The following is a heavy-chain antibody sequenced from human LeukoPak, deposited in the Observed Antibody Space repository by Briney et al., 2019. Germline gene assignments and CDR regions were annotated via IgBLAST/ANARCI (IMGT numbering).Heavy chain of an antibody. CDR3: ARADYGDAFDI. CDR1: GFTFSIYS. Sequence: GGSLRLSCAASGFTFSIYSMNWVRQAPGKGLEWVSSISSSSSYIYYADSVKGRFTISRDNAENSLYLQMNSLRAEDTAVYYCARADYGDAFDIWGQGTMVTVSS. D-gene: IGHD4-17*01. V-gene: IGHV3-21*01. J-gene: IGHJ3*02. CDR2: ISSSSSYI.